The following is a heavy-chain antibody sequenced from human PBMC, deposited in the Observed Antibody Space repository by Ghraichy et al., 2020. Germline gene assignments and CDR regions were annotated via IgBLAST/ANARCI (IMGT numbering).Heavy chain of an antibody. Sequence: LSLTCAASDFIFSNSNMNWVRQAPGSGLEWVSYISSSSETIHYADSVKGRFTVSRDNAKSSLYLQMNSLRVEDTAVYYCARGYGSGRNWFDPWGQGTLVTVSS. D-gene: IGHD3-10*01. J-gene: IGHJ5*02. CDR3: ARGYGSGRNWFDP. V-gene: IGHV3-48*01. CDR1: DFIFSNSN. CDR2: ISSSSETI.